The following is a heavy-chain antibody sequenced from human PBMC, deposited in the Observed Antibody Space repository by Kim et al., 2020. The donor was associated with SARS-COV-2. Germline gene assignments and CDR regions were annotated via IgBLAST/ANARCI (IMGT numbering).Heavy chain of an antibody. J-gene: IGHJ4*02. V-gene: IGHV3-72*01. CDR3: AREIGGNYFDC. CDR1: GFTFSDHY. CDR2: TRNKANSYVT. Sequence: GGSLRLSCAASGFTFSDHYMDWVRQAPGKGLEWVGRTRNKANSYVTEYAASVRGRFTISRDDSRNSLYLQMNSLKTEDTAVYYCAREIGGNYFDCWGPGTLVTVSS.